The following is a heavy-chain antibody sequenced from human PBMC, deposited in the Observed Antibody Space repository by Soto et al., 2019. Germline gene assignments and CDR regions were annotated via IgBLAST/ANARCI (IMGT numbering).Heavy chain of an antibody. D-gene: IGHD5-18*01. J-gene: IGHJ4*02. V-gene: IGHV1-18*01. CDR1: GYTFISYG. Sequence: QVQLVRSGGEVKQPGASVKVSCKASGYTFISYGFSWVRQAPGQGLEWMGWISGYNGNTDYAQKFQGRVVMTTDTSTSTAYMELRSLRADDTAVYYCVRDETYSSYYFDYWGQGTPVTVSS. CDR3: VRDETYSSYYFDY. CDR2: ISGYNGNT.